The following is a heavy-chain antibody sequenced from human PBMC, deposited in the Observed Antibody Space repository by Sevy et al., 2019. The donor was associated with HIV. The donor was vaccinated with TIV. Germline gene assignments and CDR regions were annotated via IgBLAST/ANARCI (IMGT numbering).Heavy chain of an antibody. CDR2: IYSGGST. J-gene: IGHJ3*02. V-gene: IGHV3-53*01. CDR3: ARRARGDAFDI. CDR1: GFTVSSNY. Sequence: GGSLRLSCAASGFTVSSNYMSWVRQAPGKGLEWVSVIYSGGSTYYADSVKGRFTISRDNSKNTLYLQMNSLRAEDTAVYYCARRARGDAFDIWGQGTMVTVSS.